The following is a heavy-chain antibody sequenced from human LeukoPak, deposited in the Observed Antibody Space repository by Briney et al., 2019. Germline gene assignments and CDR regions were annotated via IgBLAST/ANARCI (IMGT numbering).Heavy chain of an antibody. CDR3: ARGGYYFDY. CDR2: IIPIFGTA. D-gene: IGHD3-16*01. J-gene: IGHJ4*02. CDR1: AGASSSYA. V-gene: IGHV1-69*05. Sequence: SSVQCFCQAFAGASSSYAIWWGRRAPGQGLEWMGGIIPIFGTANYEQKFQGRVTITTDESTSTAYMELSSLRSEDTAVYYCARGGYYFDYWGQGTLVTVSS.